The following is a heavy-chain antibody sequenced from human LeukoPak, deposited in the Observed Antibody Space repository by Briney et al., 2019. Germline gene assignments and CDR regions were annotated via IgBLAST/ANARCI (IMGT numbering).Heavy chain of an antibody. CDR1: GFTFSSYW. V-gene: IGHV3-23*01. D-gene: IGHD6-19*01. CDR2: ISGSGGST. CDR3: AKAVQQLYSSGWLFDY. Sequence: GGSLRLSCAASGFTFSSYWMTWVRQAPGKGLEWVSAISGSGGSTYYADSVKGRFTISRDNSKNTLYLQMNSLRAEDTAVYYCAKAVQQLYSSGWLFDYWGQGTLVTVSS. J-gene: IGHJ4*02.